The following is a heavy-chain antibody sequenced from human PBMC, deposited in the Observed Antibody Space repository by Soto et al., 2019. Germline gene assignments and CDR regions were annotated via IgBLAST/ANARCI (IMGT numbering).Heavy chain of an antibody. Sequence: QVPLVQSGAEVKKPGASVKVSCKASGYTFTSYAMHWVRQAPGQRLEWMGWINAGNGNTKYSQKFQGRVTITRDTSASTAYMELSSLRSEDTAVYYCAKAGELENWFDPWGQGTLVTVSS. D-gene: IGHD1-1*01. CDR3: AKAGELENWFDP. J-gene: IGHJ5*02. CDR2: INAGNGNT. V-gene: IGHV1-3*01. CDR1: GYTFTSYA.